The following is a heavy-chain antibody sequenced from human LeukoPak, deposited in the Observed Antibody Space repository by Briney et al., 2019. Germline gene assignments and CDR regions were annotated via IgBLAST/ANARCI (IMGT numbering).Heavy chain of an antibody. CDR2: IYSGGST. J-gene: IGHJ4*02. CDR3: ARAVGYCSSTSCRPNYFDY. CDR1: GFTVSSNY. Sequence: GSLRLSCAASGFTVSSNYMSWVRQAPGKGLEWVSVIYSGGSTYYADSVKGRFTISRDNSKNTLYLQMNSLRAEDTAVYYCARAVGYCSSTSCRPNYFDYWGQGTLVTVSS. D-gene: IGHD2-2*01. V-gene: IGHV3-53*01.